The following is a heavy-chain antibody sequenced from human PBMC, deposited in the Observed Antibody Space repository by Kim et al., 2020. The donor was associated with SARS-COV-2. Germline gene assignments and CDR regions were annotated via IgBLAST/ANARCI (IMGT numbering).Heavy chain of an antibody. J-gene: IGHJ4*02. D-gene: IGHD3-10*01. V-gene: IGHV1-18*01. Sequence: KLQGRVTMTTDTSTSTAYMELRSLRSDDTAVYYCARGSLLWFGEPSYFDYWGQGTLVTVSS. CDR3: ARGSLLWFGEPSYFDY.